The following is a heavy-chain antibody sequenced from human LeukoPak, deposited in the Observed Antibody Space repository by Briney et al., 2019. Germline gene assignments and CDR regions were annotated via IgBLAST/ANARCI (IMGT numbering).Heavy chain of an antibody. J-gene: IGHJ4*02. CDR1: GGSISSGGYY. Sequence: PSQTLSLTCTVSGGSISSGGYYWSWIRQHPGKGLEWIGYIYYSGSTYYNPSLKSRVTISVDTSKNQFSLKLSSVTAADTAVYYCARDRGTGGTYDYWGQGTLVTVSS. CDR2: IYYSGST. D-gene: IGHD1-1*01. CDR3: ARDRGTGGTYDY. V-gene: IGHV4-31*03.